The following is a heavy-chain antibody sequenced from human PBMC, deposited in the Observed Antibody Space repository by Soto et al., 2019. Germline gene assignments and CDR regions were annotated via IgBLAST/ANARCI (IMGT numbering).Heavy chain of an antibody. Sequence: SLRRSFATSGFTFSTHAMHWLRPAPGKGLEWVAVISYDGSNNFYADSVKGRFTISRDNSKNTLYLQMNSLRAEDTAVYYCAKDLPRLATIAAAGTSDYWGQGP. V-gene: IGHV3-30*18. J-gene: IGHJ4*02. CDR1: GFTFSTHA. CDR3: AKDLPRLATIAAAGTSDY. CDR2: ISYDGSNN. D-gene: IGHD6-13*01.